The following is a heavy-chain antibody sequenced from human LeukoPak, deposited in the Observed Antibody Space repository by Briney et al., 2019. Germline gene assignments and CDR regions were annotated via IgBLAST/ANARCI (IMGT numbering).Heavy chain of an antibody. V-gene: IGHV4-34*01. D-gene: IGHD3-10*01. CDR2: FDNSGST. Sequence: SETLSLTCAVYGGSFSGYYWSWIRQPPGKGLEWIGSFDNSGSTYYNPSLKSRVTISVDTSKDQFSLKLTSVTAADTAVYYCARTFRGYYYGSGSYYYYYMDVWGKGTTVTISS. CDR1: GGSFSGYY. J-gene: IGHJ6*03. CDR3: ARTFRGYYYGSGSYYYYYMDV.